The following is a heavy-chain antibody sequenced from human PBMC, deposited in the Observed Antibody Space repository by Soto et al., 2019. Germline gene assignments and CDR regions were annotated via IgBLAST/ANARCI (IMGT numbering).Heavy chain of an antibody. Sequence: ESGGGLVQPGGSLRLSCAASGFTVSSNYMSWVRQAPGKGLEWVSVIYSGGTTYYADSVKGRFTISRDNSKNTLYLQMNSLRAEDTAVYHCARNGDSSDYRGWFDPWGQGTLVTVSS. J-gene: IGHJ5*02. V-gene: IGHV3-66*01. D-gene: IGHD3-22*01. CDR3: ARNGDSSDYRGWFDP. CDR2: IYSGGTT. CDR1: GFTVSSNY.